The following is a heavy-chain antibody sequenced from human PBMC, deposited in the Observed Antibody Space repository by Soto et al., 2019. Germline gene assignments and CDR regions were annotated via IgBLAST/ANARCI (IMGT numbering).Heavy chain of an antibody. D-gene: IGHD2-2*01. CDR3: ARVVPGAEAWFGP. V-gene: IGHV1-18*01. CDR1: GYTFSNYG. J-gene: IGHJ5*02. CDR2: IRLYSDGT. Sequence: ASVKVSCKTSGYTFSNYGITWVRQAPGQPLEWLGRIRLYSDGTNYAQTFQGRVSMTTDTSTTTAYMELRSLRSDDTAVYYCARVVPGAEAWFGPWGQGTLVTVSS.